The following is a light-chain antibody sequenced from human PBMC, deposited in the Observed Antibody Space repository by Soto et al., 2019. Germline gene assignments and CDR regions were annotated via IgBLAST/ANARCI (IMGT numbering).Light chain of an antibody. CDR1: ENVRTF. Sequence: EVFLTQSPASLSLFQWELATLSCRASENVRTFVDWYQQKPGQAPRLLIYGASNRATGIPARFSGSGSGTDFTLTISDLEPEDFAVYYCQQHSHWPPWTFGQGTKVDIK. V-gene: IGKV3-11*01. CDR3: QQHSHWPPWT. CDR2: GAS. J-gene: IGKJ1*01.